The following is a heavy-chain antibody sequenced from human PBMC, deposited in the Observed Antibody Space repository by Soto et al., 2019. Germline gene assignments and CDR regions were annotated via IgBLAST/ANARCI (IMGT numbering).Heavy chain of an antibody. Sequence: SETLSLTCTVSGGSITGYYWGWIRQPPGKGLEWIGYIYYSGSTNYNPSLKSRVTISVDTSKNQFSLKLSSVTAADTAVYYCAREREIAAFDIWGQGTMVTVSS. V-gene: IGHV4-59*01. CDR3: AREREIAAFDI. CDR1: GGSITGYY. J-gene: IGHJ3*02. CDR2: IYYSGST. D-gene: IGHD3-22*01.